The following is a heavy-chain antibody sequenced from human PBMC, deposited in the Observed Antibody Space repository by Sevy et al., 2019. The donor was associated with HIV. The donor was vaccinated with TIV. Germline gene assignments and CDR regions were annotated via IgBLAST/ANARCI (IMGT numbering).Heavy chain of an antibody. CDR2: ISWNSGSI. V-gene: IGHV3-9*03. CDR3: AKDSSFAGSGYDVNFDY. J-gene: IGHJ4*02. CDR1: GFTFDDYA. Sequence: GGSLRLSCAASGFTFDDYAMHWVRQAPGKGLEWVSGISWNSGSIGYADSVKGRFTSSRDNTKNSLYLQMNSLRAEDLALYYCAKDSSFAGSGYDVNFDYWGQGTLVTVSS. D-gene: IGHD5-12*01.